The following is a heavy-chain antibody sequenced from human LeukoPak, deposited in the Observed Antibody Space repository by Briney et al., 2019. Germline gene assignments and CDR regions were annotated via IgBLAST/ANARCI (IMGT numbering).Heavy chain of an antibody. Sequence: GGSLRLSCAASGLTFNTYAMSWVRQAPGKGLEWLSSINGNGDITKYADSVEGRFTISRDNSKNTLFLQMSSLRVEDMGVYYCAKKSGDHGYRPFDNWGQGTLVTV. CDR3: AKKSGDHGYRPFDN. D-gene: IGHD3-16*02. CDR2: INGNGDIT. J-gene: IGHJ4*02. CDR1: GLTFNTYA. V-gene: IGHV3-23*01.